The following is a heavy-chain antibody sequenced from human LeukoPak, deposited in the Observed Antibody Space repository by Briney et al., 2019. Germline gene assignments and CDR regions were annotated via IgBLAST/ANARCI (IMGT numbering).Heavy chain of an antibody. D-gene: IGHD3-10*01. V-gene: IGHV1-69*13. CDR2: IIPILGTA. CDR3: ARGGYGSGRELKYYYYYYGMDV. CDR1: GGTFSSYA. J-gene: IGHJ6*04. Sequence: SVKVSCKASGGTFSSYAISWVRQAPGQGLEWMGGIIPILGTANYAQKFQGRVTITADESTSTAYMELSSLRSEDTAVYYCARGGYGSGRELKYYYYYYGMDVWGKGTTVTVSS.